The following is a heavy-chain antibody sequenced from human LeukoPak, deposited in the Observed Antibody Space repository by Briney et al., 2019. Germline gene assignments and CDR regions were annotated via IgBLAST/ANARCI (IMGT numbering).Heavy chain of an antibody. CDR1: GYTFTSYD. J-gene: IGHJ6*02. D-gene: IGHD3-10*01. CDR3: ARDSGSGNNYYYYGMDV. V-gene: IGHV1-8*03. CDR2: MNPNSGNT. Sequence: ASVKVSCKASGYTFTSYDINWVRQATGQGLEWMGWMNPNSGNTGYAQKFQGRVTITRNTSISTAYMELSSLRSEDTAVYYCARDSGSGNNYYYYGMDVWGQGTTVTVSS.